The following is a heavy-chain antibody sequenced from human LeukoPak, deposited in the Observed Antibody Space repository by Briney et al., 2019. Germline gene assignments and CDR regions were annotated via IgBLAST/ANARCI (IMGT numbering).Heavy chain of an antibody. CDR1: GGSISNYY. V-gene: IGHV4-59*01. J-gene: IGHJ6*03. CDR2: IYYSGST. Sequence: PSETLSLTCTVSGGSISNYYWSWIRQPPGKGLEWIGHIYYSGSTNYNPSLKSRVSISVDTSKNQFSLKLSSVTAADTAVYYCARTTEAHSWRTRYYDYYMDVWGKGTTVTVSS. CDR3: ARTTEAHSWRTRYYDYYMDV. D-gene: IGHD6-13*01.